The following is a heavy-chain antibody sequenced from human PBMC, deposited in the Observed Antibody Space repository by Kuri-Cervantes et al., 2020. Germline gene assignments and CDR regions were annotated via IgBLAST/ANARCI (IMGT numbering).Heavy chain of an antibody. CDR1: GFTFSSYA. D-gene: IGHD3-10*01. J-gene: IGHJ6*02. CDR3: ARGVKVRGVIIYYYYGMDV. V-gene: IGHV3-23*01. Sequence: GESLKISCAASGFTFSSYAMSWVRQAPGKGLEWVSAISGSGGSTYYADSVKGRFTISRDNAKNTLYLQMNSLRDEDTAVYYCARGVKVRGVIIYYYYGMDVWGQGTTVTVSS. CDR2: ISGSGGST.